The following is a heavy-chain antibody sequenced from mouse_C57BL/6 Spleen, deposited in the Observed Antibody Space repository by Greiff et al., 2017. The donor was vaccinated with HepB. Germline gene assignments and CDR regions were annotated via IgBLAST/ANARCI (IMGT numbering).Heavy chain of an antibody. Sequence: EVQLQQSGPELVKPGASVKISCKASGYTFTDYYMNWVKQSHGKSLEWIGDINPNNGGTSYNQKFKGKATLTVDKSSSTAYMELRSLTSEDSAVYYCAITTGSWFAYWAQGTLVTVSA. V-gene: IGHV1-26*01. CDR3: AITTGSWFAY. CDR2: INPNNGGT. D-gene: IGHD2-12*01. CDR1: GYTFTDYY. J-gene: IGHJ3*01.